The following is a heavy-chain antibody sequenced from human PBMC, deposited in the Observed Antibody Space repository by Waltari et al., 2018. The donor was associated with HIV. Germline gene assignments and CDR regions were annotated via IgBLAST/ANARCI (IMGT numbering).Heavy chain of an antibody. CDR2: IIPIFGTA. V-gene: IGHV1-69*12. CDR1: GGTFSSYA. Sequence: QVQLVQSGAEVKKPGSSVKVSCKASGGTFSSYAISWVRQAPGPGLEWMGGIIPIFGTANYAQKFQGRVTITADESTSTAYMELSSLRSEDTAVYYCARGSWYYDFWSGYQDAFDIWGQGTMVTVSS. J-gene: IGHJ3*02. CDR3: ARGSWYYDFWSGYQDAFDI. D-gene: IGHD3-3*01.